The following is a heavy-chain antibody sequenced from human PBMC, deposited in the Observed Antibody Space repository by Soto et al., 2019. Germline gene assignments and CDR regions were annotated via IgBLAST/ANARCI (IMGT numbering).Heavy chain of an antibody. CDR2: ISAYNGNT. Sequence: GVSVKVSCKASGYTFTSYGISWVRQAPGQGLEWMGWISAYNGNTNYAQKLQGRVTMTTDTSTSTAYMELRSLRSDDTAVYYCARETIFQASQYFQHWGQGTLVTVPQ. D-gene: IGHD2-21*01. J-gene: IGHJ1*01. V-gene: IGHV1-18*01. CDR3: ARETIFQASQYFQH. CDR1: GYTFTSYG.